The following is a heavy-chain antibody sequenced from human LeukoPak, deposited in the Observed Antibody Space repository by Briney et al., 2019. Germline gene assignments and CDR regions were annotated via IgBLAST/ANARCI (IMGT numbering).Heavy chain of an antibody. CDR1: GFTFSTYA. V-gene: IGHV3-23*01. Sequence: GGSLRLSCAASGFTFSTYAISWVRQATGKGLEWVSGISGNGEKRYYEDSVKGRFTIYRENGKSRMSVKMNRQRAEDTAVYYCAKTLSSGWSGKYYFYYWGQGTLVSVSS. D-gene: IGHD6-19*01. CDR2: ISGNGEKR. CDR3: AKTLSSGWSGKYYFYY. J-gene: IGHJ4*02.